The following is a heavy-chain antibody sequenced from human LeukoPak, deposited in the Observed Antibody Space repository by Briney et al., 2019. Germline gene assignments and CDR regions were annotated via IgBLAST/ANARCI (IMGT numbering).Heavy chain of an antibody. V-gene: IGHV4-38-2*01. Sequence: PSETLSLTCAVSGYSISSGYYWGWIRQPPGNGLEWIGSIYHSGSTYYNPSLKSRVTISVDTSKNQFSLKLSSVTAADTAVYYCARFLSGTGSSGYPDWGQGTLVTVSS. CDR3: ARFLSGTGSSGYPD. J-gene: IGHJ4*02. D-gene: IGHD3-22*01. CDR1: GYSISSGYY. CDR2: IYHSGST.